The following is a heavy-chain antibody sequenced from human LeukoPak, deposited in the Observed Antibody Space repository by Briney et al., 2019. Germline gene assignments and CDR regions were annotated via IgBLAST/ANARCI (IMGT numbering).Heavy chain of an antibody. CDR3: ARIMNYGAYLYYGLDV. CDR2: IYHTGST. J-gene: IGHJ6*02. V-gene: IGHV4-59*01. D-gene: IGHD4-17*01. CDR1: GASISGYY. Sequence: SETLSLTCTVSGASISGYYRSWIRQPPGKGLEWIGYIYHTGSTNYNPSLKSRVTLSLDTSRKQFSLKLSSVTAADTAVYYCARIMNYGAYLYYGLDVWGQGTTVTVSS.